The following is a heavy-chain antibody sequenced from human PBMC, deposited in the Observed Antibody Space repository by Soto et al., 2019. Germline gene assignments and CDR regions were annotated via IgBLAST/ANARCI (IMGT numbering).Heavy chain of an antibody. V-gene: IGHV3-30*18. CDR3: AKDIALVRGVIIDMDV. CDR2: VSYDGDVK. CDR1: GFTFTNYG. D-gene: IGHD3-10*01. J-gene: IGHJ6*02. Sequence: QVQLVESGGGVVQPGRSLRLSCVASGFTFTNYGMHWVRQAPGKGLEWVAVVSYDGDVKYYADSVKGRFTISRDKFKTTLYLQMNSLRPEDTAVYYCAKDIALVRGVIIDMDVWGQGTTVTVSS.